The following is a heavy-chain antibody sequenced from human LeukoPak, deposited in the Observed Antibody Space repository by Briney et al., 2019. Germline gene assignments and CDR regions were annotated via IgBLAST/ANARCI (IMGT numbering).Heavy chain of an antibody. D-gene: IGHD2-2*01. CDR1: GFTFRNYG. Sequence: GGSLRLSCAASGFTFRNYGIRWVRQAPGKGLEWVAVISYDGSNKYYADSVKGRFTISRDNSKNTLYLQMNSLRAEDTAVYYCARGPTPIIVVVGGRFDPWGQGTLVTVSS. V-gene: IGHV3-30*03. J-gene: IGHJ5*02. CDR3: ARGPTPIIVVVGGRFDP. CDR2: ISYDGSNK.